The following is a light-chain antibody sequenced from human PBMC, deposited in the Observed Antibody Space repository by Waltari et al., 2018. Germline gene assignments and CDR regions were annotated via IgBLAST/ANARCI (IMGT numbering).Light chain of an antibody. CDR3: QKYGSLPAT. V-gene: IGKV3-20*01. Sequence: EIVLTQSPGTRSLSPGERATLSCRASQSVSRSLAWYQQKPGQAPRLLIYDASSRATGIPDRFSGSGSGTDFSLTISRLEPEDFAVYYCQKYGSLPATFGQGTTVEIK. CDR1: QSVSRS. J-gene: IGKJ1*01. CDR2: DAS.